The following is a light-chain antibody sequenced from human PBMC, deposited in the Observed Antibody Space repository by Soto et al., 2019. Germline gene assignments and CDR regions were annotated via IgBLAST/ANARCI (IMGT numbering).Light chain of an antibody. J-gene: IGLJ3*02. CDR1: SSDVGSHKL. CDR2: EDS. Sequence: QSALTQPASVSGSPGQSITISCTGTSSDVGSHKLVSWYQQHPGKAPKIIISEDSKRPSGISNRFSGSKSGNTASLTISGLQAEDEADYYCCSYASGSTWVFGGGTKLTVL. V-gene: IGLV2-23*01. CDR3: CSYASGSTWV.